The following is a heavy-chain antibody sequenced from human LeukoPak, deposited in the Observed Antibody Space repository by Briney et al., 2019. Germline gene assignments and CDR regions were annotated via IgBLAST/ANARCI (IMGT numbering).Heavy chain of an antibody. CDR3: ARERGCCTNGVCYYREIDY. D-gene: IGHD2-8*01. V-gene: IGHV3-11*01. Sequence: GGSLRLSCAASGFTFSDSYMSWIRQAPGKGLEWVSYISSSGYSIYYADSVKGRFTISRDNAKNSLYLQMNSLRAEDTAVYYCARERGCCTNGVCYYREIDYWGQGTLVTVSS. CDR2: ISSSGYSI. J-gene: IGHJ4*02. CDR1: GFTFSDSY.